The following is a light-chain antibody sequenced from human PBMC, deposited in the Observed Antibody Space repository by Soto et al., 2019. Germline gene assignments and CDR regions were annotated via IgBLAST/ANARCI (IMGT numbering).Light chain of an antibody. J-gene: IGLJ3*02. Sequence: QSALTQPASVSGSPGQSITISCTGTSSDVGSYNLVSWYQQHPGKAPKLVIYGVNKRPSGVSNRFSASKSGNTASLTISGLQAEDEADYCCCSYAGSSTWVFGGGTKLTVL. CDR3: CSYAGSSTWV. CDR1: SSDVGSYNL. CDR2: GVN. V-gene: IGLV2-23*02.